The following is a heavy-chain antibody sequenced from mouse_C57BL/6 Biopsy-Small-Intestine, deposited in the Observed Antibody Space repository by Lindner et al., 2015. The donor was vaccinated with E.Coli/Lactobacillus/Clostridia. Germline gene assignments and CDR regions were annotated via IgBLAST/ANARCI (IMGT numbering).Heavy chain of an antibody. CDR2: INPSSGYT. J-gene: IGHJ3*01. D-gene: IGHD2-1*01. Sequence: VQLQESGAELAKPGASVKLSCKASGYTFTSYWMHWVKQRPGQGLEWIGYINPSSGYTKYNEKFKDKATLTADKSSSTVYMELSRLTSEDSAVYFCARHEGIYYGNSAWFAYWGQGTLVTVSA. CDR1: GYTFTSYW. V-gene: IGHV1-7*01. CDR3: ARHEGIYYGNSAWFAY.